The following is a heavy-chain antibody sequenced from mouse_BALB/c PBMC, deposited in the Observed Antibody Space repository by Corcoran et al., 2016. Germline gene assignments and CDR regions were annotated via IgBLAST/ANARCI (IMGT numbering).Heavy chain of an antibody. V-gene: IGHV14-3*02. CDR2: IDPANGNT. CDR1: GFNIKDTY. J-gene: IGHJ1*01. CDR3: ARWDWYFDV. Sequence: EVQLQQSGAELVKPGASVKLSCTASGFNIKDTYMHWVKQRPEQGLEWIGRIDPANGNTKYDPKFQGKATITADKSSNTAYLHLSSLTSEDTAVYYCARWDWYFDVWGAGTTVTVSS.